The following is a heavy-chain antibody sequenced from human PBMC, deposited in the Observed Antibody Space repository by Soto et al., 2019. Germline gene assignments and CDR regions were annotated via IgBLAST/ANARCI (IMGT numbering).Heavy chain of an antibody. CDR3: ARRGGITIFGVVIIPTHYYYYGMDV. J-gene: IGHJ6*02. V-gene: IGHV3-30-3*01. D-gene: IGHD3-3*01. Sequence: PGGSLRLSCAASGFTFSSYAMHWVRQAPGKGLEWVAVISYDGSNKYYADSVKGRFTISRDNSKNTLYLQMNSLRAEDTAVYYCARRGGITIFGVVIIPTHYYYYGMDVWGQGTTVTVSS. CDR1: GFTFSSYA. CDR2: ISYDGSNK.